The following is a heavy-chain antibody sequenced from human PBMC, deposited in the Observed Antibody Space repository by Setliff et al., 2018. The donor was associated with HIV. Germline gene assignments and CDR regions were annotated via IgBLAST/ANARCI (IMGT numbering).Heavy chain of an antibody. V-gene: IGHV2-5*01. CDR2: IYWNANK. CDR3: AHTPVSRNQYFFDY. CDR1: GFSLSTSGVG. D-gene: IGHD3-10*01. Sequence: VNPTQTLTLTCTFSGFSLSTSGVGVGWIRQPPGKALEWLTVIYWNANKYYSPSLRRRLTVTRDTPKNQVVLTMTNMDPVDTATYFCAHTPVSRNQYFFDYWGQGTLVTVSS. J-gene: IGHJ4*02.